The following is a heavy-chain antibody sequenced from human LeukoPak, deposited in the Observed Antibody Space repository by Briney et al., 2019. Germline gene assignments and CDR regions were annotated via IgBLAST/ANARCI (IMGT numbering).Heavy chain of an antibody. CDR3: ARGYSSSSEGSFDY. CDR1: GFIFSSYG. V-gene: IGHV3-33*01. J-gene: IGHJ4*02. CDR2: ISYDGSNS. Sequence: GGSLRLSCAASGFIFSSYGMYWVRQAPGKGLEWLAVISYDGSNSYYADSVKGRFTISRDNSKNTLNLQMNSLRAEDTAVYYCARGYSSSSEGSFDYWGQGTPVTVS. D-gene: IGHD6-6*01.